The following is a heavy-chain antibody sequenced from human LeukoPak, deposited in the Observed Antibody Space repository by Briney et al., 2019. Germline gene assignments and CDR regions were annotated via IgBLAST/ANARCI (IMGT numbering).Heavy chain of an antibody. Sequence: SETLSLTCTVSGGSISGYYWSWIRQPPGKGQEWIGYIYYSGSAKYNPSLKSRVTISVDTSKIQFSLKLTSVTAADTAVYYCARDIGAARSDYWGQGTLVTVSS. CDR1: GGSISGYY. J-gene: IGHJ4*02. CDR3: ARDIGAARSDY. CDR2: IYYSGSA. D-gene: IGHD6-6*01. V-gene: IGHV4-59*01.